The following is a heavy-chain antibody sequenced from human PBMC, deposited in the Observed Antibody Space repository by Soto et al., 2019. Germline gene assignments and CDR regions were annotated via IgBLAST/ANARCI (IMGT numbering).Heavy chain of an antibody. CDR3: ARSSGGSGKLWNYYGMDV. D-gene: IGHD3-10*01. CDR2: ISSGSSYI. V-gene: IGHV3-21*06. CDR1: GFTFSSYS. J-gene: IGHJ6*02. Sequence: PGGSLRLSCAASGFTFSSYSMNWVRQDPGKGLEWVSSISSGSSYIYYADSVKGRFTISRDNAKNSLYLQMNSLRAEDTAVYYCARSSGGSGKLWNYYGMDVWGQGTTVTVSS.